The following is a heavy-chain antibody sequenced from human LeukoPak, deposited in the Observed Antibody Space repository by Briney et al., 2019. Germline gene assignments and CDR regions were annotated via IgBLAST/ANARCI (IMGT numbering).Heavy chain of an antibody. D-gene: IGHD6-19*01. J-gene: IGHJ4*02. CDR1: GYSFTSYW. CDR2: IYPGDSDT. CDR3: ARGPMSSGWYTVGGYFDY. Sequence: GESLKISCKGSGYSFTSYWIGWVRQMPGKGLEWMGIIYPGDSDTRYSPSFQGQVTISADKSISTAYLQWSSLKASDTAMYYCARGPMSSGWYTVGGYFDYWGQGTLVTVSS. V-gene: IGHV5-51*01.